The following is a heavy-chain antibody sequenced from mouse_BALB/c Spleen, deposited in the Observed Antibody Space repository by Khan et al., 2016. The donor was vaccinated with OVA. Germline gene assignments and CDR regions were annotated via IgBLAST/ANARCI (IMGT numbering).Heavy chain of an antibody. CDR3: ARSSMVTSEFAY. CDR1: GYTFTNFW. V-gene: IGHV1S81*02. J-gene: IGHJ3*01. D-gene: IGHD2-2*01. CDR2: INPSNGRT. Sequence: QVQLQQPGAELVKPGALVKLFCKASGYTFTNFWMLWVKQGPGQGPVWIGEINPSNGRTHHNDKFMTKATVTVDKSSSTAYMQLSSLTSEDSAVYYCARSSMVTSEFAYWGQGTLVTVSA.